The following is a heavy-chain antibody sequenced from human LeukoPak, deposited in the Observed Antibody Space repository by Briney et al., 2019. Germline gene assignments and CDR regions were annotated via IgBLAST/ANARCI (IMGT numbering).Heavy chain of an antibody. V-gene: IGHV3-20*04. Sequence: GGSLRLSCAASGFTFDDHGMNWVRQAPGKGLEWVSGINWNGGTTGYGDSVKGRLTISRDNAKNSLYLQMNSLRAEDTAVYYCAREGYDSSGLYDYWGQGTLVTVSS. CDR1: GFTFDDHG. CDR2: INWNGGTT. J-gene: IGHJ4*02. CDR3: AREGYDSSGLYDY. D-gene: IGHD3-22*01.